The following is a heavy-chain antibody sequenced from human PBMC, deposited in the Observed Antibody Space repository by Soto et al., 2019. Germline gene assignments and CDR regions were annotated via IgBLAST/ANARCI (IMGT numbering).Heavy chain of an antibody. CDR3: ARDDDILTGQGSFDY. J-gene: IGHJ4*02. D-gene: IGHD3-9*01. Sequence: QVQLVQSGAEVKKPGASVKVSCKASGYTFTSYGISWVRQAPGQGLEWMGWISAYNGNTNYAQKLQGRVTMTTDTSTSTAYRERRSLSSDDTAVYYGARDDDILTGQGSFDYWGQGTLVTVSS. V-gene: IGHV1-18*01. CDR2: ISAYNGNT. CDR1: GYTFTSYG.